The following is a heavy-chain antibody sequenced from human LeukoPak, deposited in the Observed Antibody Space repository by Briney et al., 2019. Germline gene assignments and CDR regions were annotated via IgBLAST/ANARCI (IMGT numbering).Heavy chain of an antibody. CDR1: GYSFTTYY. V-gene: IGHV1-46*01. CDR3: ARAFVKTDGVDY. J-gene: IGHJ4*02. Sequence: ASVKVSCKASGYSFTTYYMHWVRQAPGQGLEWMGIINPSGGSTSYAQKFQGRVTMTRDTSTSTVYMELSSLRSEDTAVYYCARAFVKTDGVDYWGQGTLVTVSS. D-gene: IGHD1-14*01. CDR2: INPSGGST.